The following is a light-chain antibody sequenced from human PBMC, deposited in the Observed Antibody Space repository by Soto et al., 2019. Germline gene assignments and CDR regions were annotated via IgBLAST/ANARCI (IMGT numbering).Light chain of an antibody. CDR1: QSVSSK. CDR3: QQYNNWPPIT. CDR2: GAS. J-gene: IGKJ5*01. V-gene: IGKV3-15*01. Sequence: EIVMTKSPATLSVSPGDRATLSCRASQSVSSKLAWYQQKSGQAPRLLIYGASTRATGIPARFSGSGSGTEFTLTISSLQSEDFSVYYCQQYNNWPPITFGQGTRLEIK.